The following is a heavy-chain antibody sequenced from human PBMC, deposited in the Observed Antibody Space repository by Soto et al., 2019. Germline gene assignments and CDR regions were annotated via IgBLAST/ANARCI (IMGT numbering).Heavy chain of an antibody. CDR1: GYTFTSYT. CDR2: INAGNGNT. J-gene: IGHJ4*02. CDR3: ARDFSPYCSGGSCPFDY. Sequence: QVQLVQSGAEVKMPGASVKVSCKATGYTFTSYTMYWVRQAPGQRLEWMGRINAGNGNTKYSQKFQGRVTITRDTSASTAYMELSSLRSEDTAVYYCARDFSPYCSGGSCPFDYWGQGTLVTVSS. D-gene: IGHD2-15*01. V-gene: IGHV1-3*01.